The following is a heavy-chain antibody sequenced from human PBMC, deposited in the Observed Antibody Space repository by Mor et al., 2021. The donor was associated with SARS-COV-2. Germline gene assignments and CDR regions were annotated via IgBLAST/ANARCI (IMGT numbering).Heavy chain of an antibody. CDR2: SDNT. Sequence: SDNTNYADSVKGRFTISRDNTKNTVYLQMDSLRAEDTAVYYCARQDYGDYWGQGT. V-gene: IGHV3-11*03. CDR3: ARQDYGDY. J-gene: IGHJ4*02.